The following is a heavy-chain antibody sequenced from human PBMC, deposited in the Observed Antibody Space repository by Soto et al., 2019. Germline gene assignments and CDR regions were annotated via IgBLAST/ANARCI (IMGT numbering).Heavy chain of an antibody. D-gene: IGHD3-10*01. CDR2: ISSDGSDK. Sequence: QVQLVESGGGVVQPGRSLRLSCAASGFTFSSYAMHWVRQAPGKGLEWVAVISSDGSDKYYADSVKGRFAISRDNSKNTLYVQLNRMRAEDTALYYCARDRQYGAGFIDAWGQGTTVTVSS. V-gene: IGHV3-30*09. J-gene: IGHJ6*02. CDR3: ARDRQYGAGFIDA. CDR1: GFTFSSYA.